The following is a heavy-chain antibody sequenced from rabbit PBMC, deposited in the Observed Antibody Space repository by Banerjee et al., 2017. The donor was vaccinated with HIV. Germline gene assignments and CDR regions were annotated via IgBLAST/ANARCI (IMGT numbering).Heavy chain of an antibody. CDR1: GFTLSGYW. J-gene: IGHJ6*01. D-gene: IGHD4-1*01. Sequence: QSLEESGGGLVQPEGSLKLSCKASGFTLSGYWMCWVRQAPGKGLEWIACINTSSGNTVYASWAKGRFTISKTSSTTVTLQMTSLTAADTATYFCARDLAGVTGWNFGLWGPGTLVTVS. V-gene: IGHV1S40*01. CDR2: INTSSGNT. CDR3: ARDLAGVTGWNFGL.